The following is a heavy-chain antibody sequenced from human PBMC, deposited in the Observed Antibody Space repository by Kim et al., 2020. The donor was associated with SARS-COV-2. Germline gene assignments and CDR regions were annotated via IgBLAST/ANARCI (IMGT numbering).Heavy chain of an antibody. V-gene: IGHV4-59*13. CDR3: ARGRRTAMVDFDY. CDR1: GGSISSYY. J-gene: IGHJ4*02. D-gene: IGHD5-18*01. Sequence: SETLSLTCTVSGGSISSYYWSWIRQPPGKGLEWIGYIYYSGSTNYNPSLKSRVTISVDTSKNQFSLKLSSVTAADTAVYYCARGRRTAMVDFDYWGQGTLVTVSS. CDR2: IYYSGST.